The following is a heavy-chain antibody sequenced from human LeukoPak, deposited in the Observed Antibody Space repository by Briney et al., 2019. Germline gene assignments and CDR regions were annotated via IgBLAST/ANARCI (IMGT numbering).Heavy chain of an antibody. Sequence: ASVKVSCKASGYTFTSHGLSWARQAPGQGLEWMGWISIYSGNTNYAQKFQDRISMTTDTSTSTAYMELRSLRSDDTAVYYCARVIGGYHLDYWGQGTLVTVSS. D-gene: IGHD3-22*01. J-gene: IGHJ4*02. V-gene: IGHV1-18*01. CDR2: ISIYSGNT. CDR1: GYTFTSHG. CDR3: ARVIGGYHLDY.